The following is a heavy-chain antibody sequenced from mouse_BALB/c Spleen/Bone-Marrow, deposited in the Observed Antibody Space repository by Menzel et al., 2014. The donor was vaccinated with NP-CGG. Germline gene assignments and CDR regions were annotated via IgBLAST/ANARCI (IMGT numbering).Heavy chain of an antibody. D-gene: IGHD2-4*01. Sequence: EVMLVESGGGLVKLGGSLKLSCAASGFTFSSYYMSWVRPTPEKRLELVAAINSNGGSTYYPDTVKGRFTISRDNAKNTLYLQMSSLKSEDTALYYCARREYDYDVFAYWGQGTLVTVSA. CDR3: ARREYDYDVFAY. V-gene: IGHV5-6-2*01. J-gene: IGHJ3*01. CDR1: GFTFSSYY. CDR2: INSNGGST.